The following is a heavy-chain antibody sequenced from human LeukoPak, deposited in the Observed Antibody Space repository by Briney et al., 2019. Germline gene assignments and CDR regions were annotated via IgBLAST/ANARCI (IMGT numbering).Heavy chain of an antibody. Sequence: GGSLRLSCAASGFTFSSYGMHWVRQAPGRGLKWVTLISYDGSNKYYADSVKGRFTISRDNSKNTLYLQMNGLRAEDTAVYYCAKVRGYCSSTSCYGAFDIWGQGTMVTVSS. D-gene: IGHD2-2*03. CDR3: AKVRGYCSSTSCYGAFDI. CDR2: ISYDGSNK. V-gene: IGHV3-30*18. J-gene: IGHJ3*02. CDR1: GFTFSSYG.